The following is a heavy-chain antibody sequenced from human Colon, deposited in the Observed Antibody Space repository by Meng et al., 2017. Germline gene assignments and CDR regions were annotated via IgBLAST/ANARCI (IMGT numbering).Heavy chain of an antibody. D-gene: IGHD2-15*01. CDR3: ARDGGHRADS. CDR2: INGDGSSI. Sequence: GESLKISCAASGFTFSSYWMHWVRQVPGKGRVWVSRINGDGSSISYADSVKGRFTISRDNAKNTLYLKMNSLRAEDTAVYYCARDGGHRADSWGQGTLVTVSS. CDR1: GFTFSSYW. J-gene: IGHJ4*02. V-gene: IGHV3-74*01.